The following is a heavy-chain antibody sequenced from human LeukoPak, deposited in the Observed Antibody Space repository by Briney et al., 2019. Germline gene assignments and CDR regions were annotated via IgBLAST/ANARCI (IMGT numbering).Heavy chain of an antibody. CDR2: ISSSSSTI. CDR1: GFTFSSYS. D-gene: IGHD4-17*01. V-gene: IGHV3-48*01. J-gene: IGHJ4*02. CDR3: ARLHGDPFYYFDY. Sequence: GGSLRLSCAASGFTFSSYSMNWVRQAPGKGLEWVSYISSSSSTIYYADSVKGRFTISRDNSKNTLYLQMNSLRAEDTAVYYRARLHGDPFYYFDYWGQGTLVTVSS.